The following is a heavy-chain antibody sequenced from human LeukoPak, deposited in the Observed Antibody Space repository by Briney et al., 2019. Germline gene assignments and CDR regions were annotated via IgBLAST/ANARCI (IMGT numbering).Heavy chain of an antibody. CDR3: AKDGRYGSGSSPLDY. J-gene: IGHJ4*02. D-gene: IGHD3-10*01. CDR2: ISGSGGST. Sequence: GGSLRLSCAASGFTFSSYAMSWVRQAPGKGLEWVSGISGSGGSTYSAEPVKGRFSISRDNSKNTLYLQMNSLRAEDTAVYYCAKDGRYGSGSSPLDYWGQGTLVTVSS. CDR1: GFTFSSYA. V-gene: IGHV3-23*01.